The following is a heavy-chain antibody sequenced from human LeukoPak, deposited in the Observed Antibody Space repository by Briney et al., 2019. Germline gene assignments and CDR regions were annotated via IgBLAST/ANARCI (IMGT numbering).Heavy chain of an antibody. Sequence: PGGSLRLSCAASGFTFSSYWMSWVRQAPGKGLEWVANIKQDGSEKYYVDSVKGRFTISRDNAKNSLYLQMNSLRAEDTAVYYCARGYCSSTNRYAGAFDIWGQGTMVTVSS. CDR2: IKQDGSEK. CDR3: ARGYCSSTNRYAGAFDI. CDR1: GFTFSSYW. J-gene: IGHJ3*02. D-gene: IGHD2-2*01. V-gene: IGHV3-7*04.